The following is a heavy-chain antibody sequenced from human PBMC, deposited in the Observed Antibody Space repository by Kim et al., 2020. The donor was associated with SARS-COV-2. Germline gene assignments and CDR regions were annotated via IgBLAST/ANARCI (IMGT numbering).Heavy chain of an antibody. Sequence: SVKVSCKASGGTFSSYAISWVRQAPGQGLEWMGRIIPILGIANYAQKFQGRVTITADKSTSTAYMELSSLRSEDTAVYYCARGPPRTIFGVVTPGGGYYYYMDVWGKGTTVTVSS. CDR3: ARGPPRTIFGVVTPGGGYYYYMDV. J-gene: IGHJ6*03. D-gene: IGHD3-3*01. CDR1: GGTFSSYA. CDR2: IIPILGIA. V-gene: IGHV1-69*04.